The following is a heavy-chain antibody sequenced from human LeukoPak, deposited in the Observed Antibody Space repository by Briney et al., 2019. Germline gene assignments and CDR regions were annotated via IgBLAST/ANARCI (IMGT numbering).Heavy chain of an antibody. V-gene: IGHV3-23*01. CDR1: GFTFSSYA. J-gene: IGHJ4*02. Sequence: PGGSLRLSCAASGFTFSSYAMSWVRQAPGKGLEWVSGIIGSGGSTYYADSVKGRFTISRDNAKNSLYLQVNSLRAEDTAVYYCAKDLVYGSPGRPFDSWGQGTLVTVSS. D-gene: IGHD3-10*01. CDR2: IIGSGGST. CDR3: AKDLVYGSPGRPFDS.